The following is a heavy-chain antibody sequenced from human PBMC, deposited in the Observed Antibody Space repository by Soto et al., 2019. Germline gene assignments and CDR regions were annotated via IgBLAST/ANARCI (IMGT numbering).Heavy chain of an antibody. Sequence: ASVKVSCKASGFTFTSSAVQWVRQARGQRLEWIGWIVVGSGNTNYAQKFQERVTITRDMSTSTAYMELSSLRSEDTAVYYCAASSVQDTDSSGYYPWGQGTLVTVSS. CDR1: GFTFTSSA. J-gene: IGHJ5*02. D-gene: IGHD3-22*01. CDR3: AASSVQDTDSSGYYP. CDR2: IVVGSGNT. V-gene: IGHV1-58*01.